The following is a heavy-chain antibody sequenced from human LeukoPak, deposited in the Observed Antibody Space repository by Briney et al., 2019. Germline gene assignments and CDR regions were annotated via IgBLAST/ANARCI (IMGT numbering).Heavy chain of an antibody. V-gene: IGHV1-46*01. D-gene: IGHD2-2*01. Sequence: ASVKVSCKASGYTFTSYGISWVRQAPGQGLEWMGIINPSGDNTWYAQKFQGRVTMTRDMSTSTAYMELSSLRSEDTAVYYCARDIRWSTTSWYYYYMDVWGKGTTVTVSS. CDR2: INPSGDNT. CDR1: GYTFTSYG. J-gene: IGHJ6*03. CDR3: ARDIRWSTTSWYYYYMDV.